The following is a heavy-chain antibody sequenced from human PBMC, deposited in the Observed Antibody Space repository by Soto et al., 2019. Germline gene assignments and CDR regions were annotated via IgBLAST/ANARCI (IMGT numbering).Heavy chain of an antibody. D-gene: IGHD2-21*02. V-gene: IGHV1-69*13. CDR2: IIPIFGTA. J-gene: IGHJ6*02. CDR3: ARDDACGSDCYFGYYYYGMDV. CDR1: GGTFSSYA. Sequence: SVKVSCKASGGTFSSYAISWVRQAPGQGLEWMGGIIPIFGTANYAQKFQGRVTITADESTSTAYMELSSLRSEDTAVYYCARDDACGSDCYFGYYYYGMDVWG.